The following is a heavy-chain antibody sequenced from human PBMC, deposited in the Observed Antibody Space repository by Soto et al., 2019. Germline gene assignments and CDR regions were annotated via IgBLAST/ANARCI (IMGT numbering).Heavy chain of an antibody. CDR2: MSPNSGNT. CDR3: AREGPIRGDDY. V-gene: IGHV1-8*01. Sequence: QVQLVQSGAEVKKPGASVRVSCKASGYTFTSYDINWVPQATGQGLAWMGWMSPNSGNTGYAQKCAGRVTMTRNPSISTAYMALSSLSSEDTAVYYCAREGPIRGDDYWGQGTLVTVS. J-gene: IGHJ4*02. D-gene: IGHD2-2*02. CDR1: GYTFTSYD.